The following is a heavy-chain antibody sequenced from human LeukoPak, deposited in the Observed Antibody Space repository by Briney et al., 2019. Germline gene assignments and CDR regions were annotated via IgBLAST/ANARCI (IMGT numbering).Heavy chain of an antibody. Sequence: GGSLRLSCAASGFTFSDYYMSWIRQAPGKGLEWVSYISSSGSTIYYADSVKGRFTISRDNAKNSLYLQMNSLRAEDTAVYYCARDEPPVEMATILNYWGQGTLVTVSS. CDR3: ARDEPPVEMATILNY. D-gene: IGHD5-24*01. CDR2: ISSSGSTI. CDR1: GFTFSDYY. V-gene: IGHV3-11*04. J-gene: IGHJ4*02.